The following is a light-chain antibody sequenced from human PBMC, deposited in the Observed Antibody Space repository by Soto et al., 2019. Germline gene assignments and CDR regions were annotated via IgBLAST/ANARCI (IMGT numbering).Light chain of an antibody. V-gene: IGLV1-44*01. J-gene: IGLJ2*01. CDR2: SNN. CDR1: SSNIGSNT. CDR3: AAWDDSLNGSVV. Sequence: QAVVTQPPSASGTPGQRVTISCSGSSSNIGSNTVNWYQQLPGTAPKLLIYSNNQRPSGVPDRFSGSKSGTSASLAISGLQSEDEADYYCAAWDDSLNGSVVFGRGTKLTVL.